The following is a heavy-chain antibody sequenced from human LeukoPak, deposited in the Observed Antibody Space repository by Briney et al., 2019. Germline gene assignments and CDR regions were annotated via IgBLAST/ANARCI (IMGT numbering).Heavy chain of an antibody. D-gene: IGHD6-19*01. CDR2: IYGSGYT. V-gene: IGHV4-59*01. CDR3: ARETSLAGFASGLGFNY. CDR1: VGSICVWY. Sequence: SETLSLTCTVSVGSICVWYWSWVRQPPGKGLECMGYIYGSGYTNYNPSLKSRVTMSIDTSKNHFSLKLTSVTAADTATYYCARETSLAGFASGLGFNYWGQGILVTVSS. J-gene: IGHJ4*02.